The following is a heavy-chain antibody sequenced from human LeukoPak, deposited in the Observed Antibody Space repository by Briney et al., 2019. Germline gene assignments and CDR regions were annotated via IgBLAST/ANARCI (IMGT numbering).Heavy chain of an antibody. CDR3: ARDRRYGGNSGFDP. CDR2: IYYSGST. V-gene: IGHV4-39*07. Sequence: SETLSLTCTVSGGSISSSSYYWGWIRQPPGKGLEWIGSIYYSGSTNYNPSLKSRVTISVDTSKNQFSLKLSSVTAADTAVYYCARDRRYGGNSGFDPWGQGTLVTVSS. CDR1: GGSISSSSYY. D-gene: IGHD4-23*01. J-gene: IGHJ5*02.